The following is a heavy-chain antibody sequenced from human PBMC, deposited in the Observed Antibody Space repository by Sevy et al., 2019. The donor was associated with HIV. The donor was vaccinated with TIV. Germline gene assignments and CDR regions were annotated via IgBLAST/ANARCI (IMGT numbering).Heavy chain of an antibody. CDR1: GFTFKNYA. CDR2: ISNDGSNK. Sequence: GGSLRLSCAASGFTFKNYAIHWVRQAPGNGLEWVAVISNDGSNKYYADSVKGRFTISRDNSQNTLFLQMNSLRAEDTAVYYCARDPTILRFLEWSRRNHYYGMDVWGQGATVTVSS. J-gene: IGHJ6*02. D-gene: IGHD3-3*01. CDR3: ARDPTILRFLEWSRRNHYYGMDV. V-gene: IGHV3-30-3*01.